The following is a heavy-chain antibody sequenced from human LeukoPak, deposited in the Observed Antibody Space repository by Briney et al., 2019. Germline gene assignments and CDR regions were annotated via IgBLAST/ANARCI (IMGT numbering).Heavy chain of an antibody. CDR3: ARHVSHYDFWSGYYGYFDY. J-gene: IGHJ4*02. CDR2: IKQDGSER. D-gene: IGHD3-3*01. CDR1: GFTFSDYW. Sequence: GGSLRLSCAASGFTFSDYWMHWVRQAPGRGLEWVANIKQDGSERYYVDSVKGRFTITRDNAKNSLSLQMNSLRVEDTAVYYCARHVSHYDFWSGYYGYFDYWGQGTLVTVSS. V-gene: IGHV3-7*01.